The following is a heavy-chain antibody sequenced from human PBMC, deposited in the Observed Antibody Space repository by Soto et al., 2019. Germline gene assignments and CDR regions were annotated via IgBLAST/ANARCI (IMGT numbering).Heavy chain of an antibody. CDR1: SGSLTDHY. CDR3: CTGGCGCSNAFDI. V-gene: IGHV4-34*03. Sequence: SETLSLTCGVFSGSLTDHYWTWIRQTPGKGLEWIGEINHSGITDYNPSLKSRVTLSLDTSKNQFSLKLSSVTAADTGVYFCCTGGCGCSNAFDIWGQGTMVTVSS. D-gene: IGHD2-8*02. J-gene: IGHJ3*02. CDR2: INHSGIT.